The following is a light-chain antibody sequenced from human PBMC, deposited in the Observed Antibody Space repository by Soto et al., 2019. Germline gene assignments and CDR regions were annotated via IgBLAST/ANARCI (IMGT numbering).Light chain of an antibody. CDR2: DVS. CDR3: QQRSNWPRT. J-gene: IGKJ1*01. V-gene: IGKV3-11*01. CDR1: QSVSSSY. Sequence: IVFTQSPGTLSLSPGERATLSCRASQSVSSSYLIWYQQKPGQAPRLLIYDVSNRATGIPARFSGSGSGTDFTLTISSLEPEDFAVYYCQQRSNWPRTFGQGTKVDIK.